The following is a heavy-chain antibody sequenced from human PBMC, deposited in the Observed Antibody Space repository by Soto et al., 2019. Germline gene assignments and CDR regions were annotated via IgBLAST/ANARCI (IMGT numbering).Heavy chain of an antibody. CDR2: IYYSGLT. CDR3: AYLRGFTGYPDD. J-gene: IGHJ4*02. D-gene: IGHD3-16*01. CDR1: GGSMSSEGYY. V-gene: IGHV4-31*03. Sequence: QVQLQESGPGLVKPSQTLSLTCTVSGGSMSSEGYYWSWIRQHPGKGLEWIGYIYYSGLTDYNPSLKSRLTISVDKSKNEFYLKMRSVTAADTAVYYCAYLRGFTGYPDDWGQGTLVTVSS.